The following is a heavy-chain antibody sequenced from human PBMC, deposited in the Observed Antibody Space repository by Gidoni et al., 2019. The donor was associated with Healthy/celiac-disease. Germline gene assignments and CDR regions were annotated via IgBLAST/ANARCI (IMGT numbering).Heavy chain of an antibody. CDR3: AKETMTYGEDDDY. Sequence: EVQLLESGGGLVQPGGSLRLSCAASVSPFSSYAMSWVRQAPGKGLGWVSAISGSGGSTYYADSVKGRFTISRDNSKNTLYLQMNSLRAEDTAVYYCAKETMTYGEDDDYWGQGTLVTVSS. D-gene: IGHD4-17*01. CDR1: VSPFSSYA. J-gene: IGHJ4*02. V-gene: IGHV3-23*01. CDR2: ISGSGGST.